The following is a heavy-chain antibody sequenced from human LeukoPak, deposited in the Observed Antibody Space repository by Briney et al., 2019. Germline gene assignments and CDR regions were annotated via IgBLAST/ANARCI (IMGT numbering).Heavy chain of an antibody. CDR2: IIPIFGTA. CDR1: GGTFSSYA. Sequence: GASVKVSCKASGGTFSSYAISWVRQAPGQGLEWMGGIIPIFGTADYAQKFQGRVTITADESTSKAYMELSSLRSEDTAVYYCARVGYCGGDCYSYYFDYWGQGTLVTVSS. D-gene: IGHD2-21*01. V-gene: IGHV1-69*13. J-gene: IGHJ4*02. CDR3: ARVGYCGGDCYSYYFDY.